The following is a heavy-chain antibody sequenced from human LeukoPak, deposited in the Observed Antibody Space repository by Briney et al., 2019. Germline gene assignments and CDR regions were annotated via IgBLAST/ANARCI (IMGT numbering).Heavy chain of an antibody. Sequence: GRSLRLSCAASGFTFSSYAMHWVRQAPGKGLEWVAVIWYDGSNKYYADSVKGRFTISRDNSKNTLYPQMNSLRAEDTAVYYCARDLHSSSWTINYYYYYGMDVWGQGTTVTVSS. V-gene: IGHV3-33*08. CDR3: ARDLHSSSWTINYYYYYGMDV. CDR2: IWYDGSNK. CDR1: GFTFSSYA. J-gene: IGHJ6*02. D-gene: IGHD6-13*01.